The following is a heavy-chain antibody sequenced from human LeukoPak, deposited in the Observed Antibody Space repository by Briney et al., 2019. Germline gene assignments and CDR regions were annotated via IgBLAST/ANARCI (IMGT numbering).Heavy chain of an antibody. CDR2: IKEDGREK. D-gene: IGHD3-16*01. J-gene: IGHJ4*02. V-gene: IGHV3-7*05. Sequence: PGGSLRLSCAASGFTFSIYWMSWVRQAPGKGLEWVAHIKEDGREKNYVDPVKGRFTISRDNAKNSVYLQMNSLRVEDTAVYYCVRDDYLGYWGQGTLVTVSS. CDR3: VRDDYLGY. CDR1: GFTFSIYW.